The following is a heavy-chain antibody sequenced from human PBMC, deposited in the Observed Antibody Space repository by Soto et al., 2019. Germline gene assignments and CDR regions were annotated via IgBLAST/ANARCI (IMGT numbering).Heavy chain of an antibody. CDR2: INHSGST. D-gene: IGHD4-17*01. V-gene: IGHV4-34*01. CDR3: AREGHYGDYPAPDY. Sequence: SETLSLTCAVYGGSFSGYYWSWIRQPPGKGLEWIGEINHSGSTNYNPSLKSRVTISVDTSKNQFSLKLSSVTTADTAVYYCAREGHYGDYPAPDYWGQGTLVTVSS. CDR1: GGSFSGYY. J-gene: IGHJ4*02.